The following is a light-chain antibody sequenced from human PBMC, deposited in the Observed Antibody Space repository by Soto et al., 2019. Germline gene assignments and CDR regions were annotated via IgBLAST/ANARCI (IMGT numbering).Light chain of an antibody. Sequence: QLVLTQSPSASASLGASVKLTCTLSSGHSSYAIAWHQQQPEKGPRYLMKLNSDGSHSKGDGIPDRFSGSSSGAERYLTIPSLQWGEGADYSGQTWGPGIWVFGGGTKLTV. CDR3: QTWGPGIWV. CDR1: SGHSSYA. J-gene: IGLJ3*02. V-gene: IGLV4-69*01. CDR2: LNSDGSH.